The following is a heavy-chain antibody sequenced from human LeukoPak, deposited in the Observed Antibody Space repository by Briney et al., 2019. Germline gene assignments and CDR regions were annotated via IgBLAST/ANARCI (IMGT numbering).Heavy chain of an antibody. V-gene: IGHV4-39*01. J-gene: IGHJ4*02. Sequence: PSETLSLTCTVSGGSISSSSYYWGWIRQPPGKGLEWIGSIYYSGSTYYNPSLKSRVTISVDTSKNQFSLKLSSVTAADPAVYYCARVELTPYYFDYWGQGTLVTVSS. CDR2: IYYSGST. D-gene: IGHD3-10*01. CDR3: ARVELTPYYFDY. CDR1: GGSISSSSYY.